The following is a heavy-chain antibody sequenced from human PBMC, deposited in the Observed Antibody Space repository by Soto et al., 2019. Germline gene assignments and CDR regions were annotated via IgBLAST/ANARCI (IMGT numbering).Heavy chain of an antibody. Sequence: QVQLVESGGGVVQPGRSLRLSCAASGFTFSSYGMHWVRQAPGKGLEWVALISYDGFNEWYADSVKGRFTISRDNSKNTLYLQMNSLRAEDTTVYYCAKDLEEVVTDAFHIWGQGTMATVSP. CDR2: ISYDGFNE. J-gene: IGHJ3*02. CDR1: GFTFSSYG. V-gene: IGHV3-30*18. CDR3: AKDLEEVVTDAFHI. D-gene: IGHD3-22*01.